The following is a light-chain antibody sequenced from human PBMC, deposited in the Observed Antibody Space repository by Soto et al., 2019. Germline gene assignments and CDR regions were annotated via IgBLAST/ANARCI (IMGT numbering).Light chain of an antibody. CDR2: DAS. CDR3: QQRSNWPPVIT. V-gene: IGKV3-11*01. Sequence: EIVLTQSPATLSLSPGERATLSCRASQTFSSHLAWYQQKPGQAPRLLIYDASTRATGIPARFSGRGSGTDFTLTISSLEPEDFDVYYCQQRSNWPPVITFGQGTRLEIK. J-gene: IGKJ5*01. CDR1: QTFSSH.